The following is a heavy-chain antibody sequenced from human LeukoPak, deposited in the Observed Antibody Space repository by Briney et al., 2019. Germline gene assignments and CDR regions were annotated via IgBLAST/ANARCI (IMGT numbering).Heavy chain of an antibody. CDR1: GFTFSSYS. CDR2: ISSSSSYI. CDR3: ASAYYDFWSGYYTPGAFDI. J-gene: IGHJ3*02. V-gene: IGHV3-21*01. D-gene: IGHD3-3*01. Sequence: PGGSLRLSCAASGFTFSSYSMNWVRQAPGKGLEWVSSISSSSSYIYYADSVKGRFTISRDNAKNSLYLQMNSLRAEDTAVYYCASAYYDFWSGYYTPGAFDIWGQGTMVTVSS.